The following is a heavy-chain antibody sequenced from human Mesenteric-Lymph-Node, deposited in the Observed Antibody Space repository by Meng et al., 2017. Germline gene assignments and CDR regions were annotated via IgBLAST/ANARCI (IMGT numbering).Heavy chain of an antibody. CDR3: ARVAAAGNEWFDP. J-gene: IGHJ5*02. Sequence: VQLPGSGPRLVNPSETPSPTGAVPGGTISRINWWTWVRQPPGKGLEWIGEIYHSGSTNYNPSLKSRVTISVDKSKNQFSLKLSSVTAADTAVYYCARVAAAGNEWFDPWGQGTLVTVSS. CDR2: IYHSGST. V-gene: IGHV4-4*02. D-gene: IGHD6-13*01. CDR1: GGTISRINW.